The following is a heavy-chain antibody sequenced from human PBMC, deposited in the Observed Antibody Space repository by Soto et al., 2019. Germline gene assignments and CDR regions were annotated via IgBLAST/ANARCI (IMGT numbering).Heavy chain of an antibody. CDR3: AKDFGPYKDGPTYYGYPDY. Sequence: GGSLRLSCAGSGFTFSIYAMSWVRQAPGKELEWVSLTTGSGKTYYTDSVKGRFTVSRDNAKHTLYLEIDYFRGEDTAVYYCAKDFGPYKDGPTYYGYPDYWGQGALVTVSS. CDR1: GFTFSIYA. D-gene: IGHD2-21*01. V-gene: IGHV3-23*01. CDR2: TTGSGKT. J-gene: IGHJ4*02.